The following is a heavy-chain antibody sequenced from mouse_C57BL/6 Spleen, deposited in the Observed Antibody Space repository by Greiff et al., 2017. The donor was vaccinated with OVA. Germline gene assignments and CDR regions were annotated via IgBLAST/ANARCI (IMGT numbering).Heavy chain of an antibody. V-gene: IGHV1-64*01. CDR1: GYTFTSYW. J-gene: IGHJ2*01. CDR2: IHPNSGST. CDR3: ARERFFDY. Sequence: QVHVKQPGAELVKPGASVKLSCKASGYTFTSYWMHWVKQRPGQGLEWIGMIHPNSGSTNYNEKFKSKATLTVDKSSSTAYMQLSSLTSEDSAVYYCARERFFDYWGQGTTLTVSS.